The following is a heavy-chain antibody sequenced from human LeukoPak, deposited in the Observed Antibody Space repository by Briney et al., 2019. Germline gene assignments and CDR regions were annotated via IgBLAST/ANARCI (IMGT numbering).Heavy chain of an antibody. J-gene: IGHJ1*01. CDR2: IYSGGST. V-gene: IGHV3-66*01. CDR1: GLTISNNF. Sequence: GGSLRLSCAASGLTISNNFMGWVRQAPGKGLEWVSLIYSGGSTYPADSVKGRFTISRDNSKNTLHLQMNSLRVEDTAVYYCARDTDYYGSGRHGYFDHWGQGTLVTVSS. CDR3: ARDTDYYGSGRHGYFDH. D-gene: IGHD3-10*01.